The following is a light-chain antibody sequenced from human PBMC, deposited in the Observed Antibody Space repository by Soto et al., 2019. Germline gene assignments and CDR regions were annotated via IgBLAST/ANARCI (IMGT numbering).Light chain of an antibody. CDR1: QSISSW. CDR3: QHYTTSPWT. Sequence: DIQMTQSPSTLSASVGDRVTVTCRASQSISSWLAWYQQKAGKAPKLLIYKASALESGVPSRFSGSGSGTEFTLTISSLEPEDVATYYCQHYTTSPWTFGQGTKVEIK. J-gene: IGKJ1*01. CDR2: KAS. V-gene: IGKV1-5*03.